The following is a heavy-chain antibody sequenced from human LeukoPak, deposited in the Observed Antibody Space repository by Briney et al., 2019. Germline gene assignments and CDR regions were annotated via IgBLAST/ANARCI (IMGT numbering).Heavy chain of an antibody. D-gene: IGHD1-26*01. V-gene: IGHV3-21*01. CDR2: ISSSSSYI. CDR1: GFTFSSYS. Sequence: GGSLRLSCAASGFTFSSYSMNWVRQAPGKGLEWVSSISSSSSYIYYADSVKGRFTISRDNAKNSLYLQMNSLRAEDTAVYYCARDSGSYYSDYWGQGTLVTVSS. J-gene: IGHJ4*02. CDR3: ARDSGSYYSDY.